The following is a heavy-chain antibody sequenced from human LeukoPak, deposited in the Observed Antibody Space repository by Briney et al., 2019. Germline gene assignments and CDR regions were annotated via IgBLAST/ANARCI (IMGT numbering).Heavy chain of an antibody. D-gene: IGHD5-24*01. J-gene: IGHJ4*02. CDR3: ARRGREMATYFDY. Sequence: PSETLSLTCTVSGGSISSGDYYWSWIRQPPGKGLEWIGYIYYSGSTYYNPSLKSRVTISVDTSKNQFSLKLSSVTAADTAVYYCARRGREMATYFDYWGQGTLVTVSS. V-gene: IGHV4-30-4*01. CDR1: GGSISSGDYY. CDR2: IYYSGST.